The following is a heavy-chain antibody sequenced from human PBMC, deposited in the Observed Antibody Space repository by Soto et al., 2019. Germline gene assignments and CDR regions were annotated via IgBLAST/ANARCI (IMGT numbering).Heavy chain of an antibody. D-gene: IGHD1-26*01. Sequence: GASVKVSCKASGYTFTYRYLHWVRQAPGQALEWMGWITPFNGNTNYAQKFQDRVTITRDRSMSTAYVELSSLRSEDTAMYYCARSSGSYSYFDYWGQGTLVTVSS. V-gene: IGHV1-45*02. CDR3: ARSSGSYSYFDY. J-gene: IGHJ4*02. CDR2: ITPFNGNT. CDR1: GYTFTYRY.